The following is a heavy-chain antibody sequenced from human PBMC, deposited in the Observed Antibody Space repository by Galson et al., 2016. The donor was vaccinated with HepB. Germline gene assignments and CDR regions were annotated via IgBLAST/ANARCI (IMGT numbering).Heavy chain of an antibody. CDR3: ARTAAGGSFDQ. J-gene: IGHJ4*02. CDR1: GFTFSNYW. V-gene: IGHV3-74*01. D-gene: IGHD1-26*01. Sequence: SLRLSCAASGFTFSNYWMHWVRQAPGKGLVWVSRITNDGTATSDADTIYADSVKGRFTISRDSAKNTLYLHLTSLRDEDTAVYYCARTAAGGSFDQWGQGTLVTVSS. CDR2: ITNDGTAT.